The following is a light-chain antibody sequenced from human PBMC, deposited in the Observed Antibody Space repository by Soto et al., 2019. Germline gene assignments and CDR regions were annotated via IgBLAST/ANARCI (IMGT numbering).Light chain of an antibody. CDR2: LGS. CDR3: MQALQTPLT. V-gene: IGKV2-28*01. CDR1: QSLLYSNGYNY. Sequence: DIVMTQSPLSLPVTPGEPASISCRSSQSLLYSNGYNYLDWYLQKPGQSPQLLIYLGSNRASGVPDRFSGSGSGTDFTLKISRVEAEDVGLYYCMQALQTPLTFGGGTKVDIK. J-gene: IGKJ4*01.